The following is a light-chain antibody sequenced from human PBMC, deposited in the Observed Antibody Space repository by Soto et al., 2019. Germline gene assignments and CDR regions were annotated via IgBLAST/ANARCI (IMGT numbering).Light chain of an antibody. CDR2: GAS. Sequence: EILMTQSPASLSVSPGERVTLNCRASQSLSGNLAWYQQKPGQAPRLLIYGASIKATGVPARFVGSGSGLEFALTISSLQSEDFAIYYCQQYNNWPLTVGGGTKVDIK. CDR1: QSLSGN. CDR3: QQYNNWPLT. V-gene: IGKV3D-15*01. J-gene: IGKJ4*01.